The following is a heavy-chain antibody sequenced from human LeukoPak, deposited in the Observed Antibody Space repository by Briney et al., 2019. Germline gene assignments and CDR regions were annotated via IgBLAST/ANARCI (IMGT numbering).Heavy chain of an antibody. CDR3: ARWSSTSSDFDY. J-gene: IGHJ4*02. CDR2: INHSGST. V-gene: IGHV4-34*01. CDR1: GGSFSGYY. D-gene: IGHD2-2*01. Sequence: SETLSLTCAVYGGSFSGYYWSWIRQPPGKGLEWIGEINHSGSTNYNPSLKSRVTISVDTSKNQFSLKLSSVTAADTAVYYCARWSSTSSDFDYWGQGTLVTVSS.